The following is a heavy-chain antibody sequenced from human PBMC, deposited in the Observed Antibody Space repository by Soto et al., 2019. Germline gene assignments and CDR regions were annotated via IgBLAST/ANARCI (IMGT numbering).Heavy chain of an antibody. Sequence: PRGSLRLSCAASGFTFSSYSMNWVRQAPGKGLEWVSYISSSSSTIYYADSVKGRFTISRDNAKNSLYLQMNSLRDEDTAVYYCARETDGSGSTWYYYYYGMDVWGQGTTVTVSS. J-gene: IGHJ6*02. V-gene: IGHV3-48*02. CDR1: GFTFSSYS. CDR3: ARETDGSGSTWYYYYYGMDV. CDR2: ISSSSSTI. D-gene: IGHD3-10*01.